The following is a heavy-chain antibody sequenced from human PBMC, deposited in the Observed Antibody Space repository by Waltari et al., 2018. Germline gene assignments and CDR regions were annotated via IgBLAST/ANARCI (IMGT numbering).Heavy chain of an antibody. D-gene: IGHD3-3*01. CDR2: IYSGGST. V-gene: IGHV3-53*01. Sequence: EVQLVESGGGLIQPGGSLRLSCVVSGLTVSSIDMSWVSQAPGKGLEWVSVIYSGGSTYYADSVKGRFTISRDNSKNTLYLQMNSLRAEDTAVYYCARASPWSGYHPDYWGQGTLVTVSS. CDR3: ARASPWSGYHPDY. J-gene: IGHJ4*02. CDR1: GLTVSSID.